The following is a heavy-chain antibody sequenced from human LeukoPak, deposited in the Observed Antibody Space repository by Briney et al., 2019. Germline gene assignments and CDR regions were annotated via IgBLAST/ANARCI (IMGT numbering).Heavy chain of an antibody. J-gene: IGHJ4*02. Sequence: GRSLRLSCAASGFTFSSYGMHWVRQAPGKGLEWVAVISYDGSNKYYADSVKGRFTISRDNAKNSLYLQMNSLRAEDTAVYYCARDRYSTNDYWGQGTLVTVSS. CDR1: GFTFSSYG. D-gene: IGHD2-21*01. CDR3: ARDRYSTNDY. V-gene: IGHV3-30*03. CDR2: ISYDGSNK.